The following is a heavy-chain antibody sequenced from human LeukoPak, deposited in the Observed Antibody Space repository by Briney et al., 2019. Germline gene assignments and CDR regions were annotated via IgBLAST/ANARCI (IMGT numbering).Heavy chain of an antibody. CDR1: GGTFSIYA. Sequence: SVTVSFKASGGTFSIYAISWVRQAPGQGLEWMGRIIPILGIANYAQKFQGRVTITADKSTSTAYMELSSLRSEDTAVYYCARVSSRITIFGVAPRRYYGMDVWGQGTTVTVSS. J-gene: IGHJ6*02. CDR2: IIPILGIA. V-gene: IGHV1-69*04. CDR3: ARVSSRITIFGVAPRRYYGMDV. D-gene: IGHD3-3*01.